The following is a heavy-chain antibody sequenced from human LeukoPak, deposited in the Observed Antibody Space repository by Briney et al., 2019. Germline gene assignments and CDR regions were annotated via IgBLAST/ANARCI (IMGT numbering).Heavy chain of an antibody. CDR1: GFTFSSYA. CDR2: ISYDGSNK. D-gene: IGHD2-8*01. CDR3: ARGSNGVDY. V-gene: IGHV3-30-3*01. Sequence: PGASLRLSCAASGFTFSSYAMHWVRQAPGKGLEWVAVISYDGSNKYYADSVKGRFTISRDNSKNTLYLQMNSLRAEDTAVYYCARGSNGVDYWGQGTLVTVSS. J-gene: IGHJ4*02.